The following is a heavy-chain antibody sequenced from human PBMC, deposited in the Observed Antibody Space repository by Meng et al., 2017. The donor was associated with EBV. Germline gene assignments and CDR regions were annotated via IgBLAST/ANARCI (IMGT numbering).Heavy chain of an antibody. CDR1: GFIFRDSA. Sequence: VQLGGWGGGWVRAGGPLTLSCGASGFIFRDSAMHWGRQASGKGLEWVGRVETKTSKYATAYAASVKGRFSVSRDDSKNMVFLEMNSLKTEDTARYYCWGDLNYGSYWGQGTLVTVSS. CDR3: WGDLNYGSY. J-gene: IGHJ4*02. V-gene: IGHV3-73*01. CDR2: VETKTSKYAT. D-gene: IGHD3-16*01.